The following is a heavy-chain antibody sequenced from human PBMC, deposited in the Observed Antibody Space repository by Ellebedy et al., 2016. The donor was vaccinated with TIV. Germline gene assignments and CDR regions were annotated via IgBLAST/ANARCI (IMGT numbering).Heavy chain of an antibody. D-gene: IGHD6-19*01. CDR1: GGTFSSYA. CDR2: IIPILGIA. V-gene: IGHV1-69*04. CDR3: ARTNSSGWVRKDAFDI. Sequence: SVKVSCXASGGTFSSYAISWVRQAPGQGLEWMGRIIPILGIANYAQKFQGRVTITADKSTSTAYMELSSLRSEDTAVYYCARTNSSGWVRKDAFDIWGQGTMVTVSS. J-gene: IGHJ3*02.